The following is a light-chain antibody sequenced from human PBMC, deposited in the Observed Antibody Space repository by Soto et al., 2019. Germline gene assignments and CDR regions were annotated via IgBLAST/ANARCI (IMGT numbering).Light chain of an antibody. CDR3: SSYTDTDNFVI. V-gene: IGLV2-8*01. CDR2: EVN. J-gene: IGLJ2*01. CDR1: RSDVGRHNY. Sequence: QSVLTPPPSASGSPGQSVTISCTGTRSDVGRHNYVSWYRQHPGKAPQLLIFEVNKRPSGVPDRFSASKSGITASLTVSGLQPEDEAAYYCSSYTDTDNFVIFGGGTKLTVL.